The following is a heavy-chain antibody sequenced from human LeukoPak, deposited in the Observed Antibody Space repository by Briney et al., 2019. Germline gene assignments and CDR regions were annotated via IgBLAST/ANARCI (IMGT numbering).Heavy chain of an antibody. CDR3: AKANTPPYYYDSSGYYYFDY. D-gene: IGHD3-22*01. J-gene: IGHJ4*02. CDR1: GFTFSGSA. CDR2: VRTKTNNYAT. V-gene: IGHV3-73*01. Sequence: GGSLRLSCAASGFTFSGSAIHWVRQTSGKGLEWVGHVRTKTNNYATAYTASVKGRFTISRDDSKNTAYLQMNSLRAEDTAVYYCAKANTPPYYYDSSGYYYFDYWGQGTLVTVSS.